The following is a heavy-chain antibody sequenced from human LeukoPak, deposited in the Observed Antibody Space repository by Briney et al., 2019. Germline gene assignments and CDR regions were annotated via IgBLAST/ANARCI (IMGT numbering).Heavy chain of an antibody. V-gene: IGHV3-33*01. J-gene: IGHJ4*02. Sequence: GGSLRLSCAASGFTFSSDGMRWGRQAPGKGVEGLPVIWYDGSNKYYADSVKGRFTISRANSKNTLYLQMNRLRAEDTAVYYCARTAGLRSGIDYWGQGTLVTVSS. D-gene: IGHD3-16*01. CDR1: GFTFSSDG. CDR2: IWYDGSNK. CDR3: ARTAGLRSGIDY.